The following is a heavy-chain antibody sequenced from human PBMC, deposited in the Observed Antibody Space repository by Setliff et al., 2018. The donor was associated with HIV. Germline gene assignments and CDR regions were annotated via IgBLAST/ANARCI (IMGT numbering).Heavy chain of an antibody. CDR1: GASISNSNSY. Sequence: PSETLSLTCTVYGASISNSNSYWGWIRQPPGKRLEWLGSIYSSGSPSYNPSLSSRLTISVDTSKNQFSLRLSSVTAADTAVYYCARQYADPESGILDAFDIWGQGTMVTVSS. CDR3: ARQYADPESGILDAFDI. D-gene: IGHD1-26*01. J-gene: IGHJ3*02. V-gene: IGHV4-39*01. CDR2: IYSSGSP.